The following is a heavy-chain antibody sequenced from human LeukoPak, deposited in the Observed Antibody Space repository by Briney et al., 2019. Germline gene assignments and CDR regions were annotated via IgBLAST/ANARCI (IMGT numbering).Heavy chain of an antibody. Sequence: GGSLRLSCAASGFTFSNYWMSWVRQAPGKGLEWVANIKEDGSEKHYVDSVKGRFTISRDNAKNSLYLQMDSLRVEDTAVYYCARTIRGYWGQGTLVTVSS. D-gene: IGHD3-10*01. V-gene: IGHV3-7*03. CDR2: IKEDGSEK. CDR1: GFTFSNYW. J-gene: IGHJ4*02. CDR3: ARTIRGY.